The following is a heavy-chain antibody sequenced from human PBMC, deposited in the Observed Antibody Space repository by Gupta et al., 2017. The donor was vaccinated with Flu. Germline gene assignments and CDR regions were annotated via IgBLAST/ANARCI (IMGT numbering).Heavy chain of an antibody. CDR1: GDTSNRNT. V-gene: IGHV1-69*01. CDR3: ARVRGYLPGAFDT. D-gene: IGHD3-3*01. CDR2: IIPMFNTA. J-gene: IGHJ3*02. Sequence: QVQLVQSGAEVKKPGSSVKVSCKATGDTSNRNTIAWVRQAPGQGLEWMGGIIPMFNTANYAQKFRGRVTITADESTSTAYMEVRSLTSEDTAVYYCARVRGYLPGAFDTWGQGTMVTVSS.